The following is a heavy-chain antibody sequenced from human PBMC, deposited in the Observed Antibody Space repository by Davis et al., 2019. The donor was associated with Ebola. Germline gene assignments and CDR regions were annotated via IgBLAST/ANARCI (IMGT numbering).Heavy chain of an antibody. J-gene: IGHJ4*02. Sequence: PSETLSLTCAVYGGSFSGYYWSWIRQPPGKGLEWIGEINHSGSTNYNPSLKSRVTISVDTSKNQFSLKLSSVTAADTAVYYCARGVPRGITGTAYFDYWGQGTLVTVSS. D-gene: IGHD1-7*01. CDR3: ARGVPRGITGTAYFDY. V-gene: IGHV4-34*01. CDR1: GGSFSGYY. CDR2: INHSGST.